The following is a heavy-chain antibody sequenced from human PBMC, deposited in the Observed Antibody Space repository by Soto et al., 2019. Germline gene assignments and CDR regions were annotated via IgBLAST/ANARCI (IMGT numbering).Heavy chain of an antibody. CDR3: ATLNYYFWSGYYLDY. J-gene: IGHJ4*02. CDR2: IYYSGST. Sequence: SETLSLTCTVSGVSISSYYWSWIRQPPGKGLEWIGYIYYSGSTNYNPSLKSRVTISVDTSKNQFSLKLSSVTAADTAVYYCATLNYYFWSGYYLDYWGQGTLVTVSS. D-gene: IGHD3-3*01. CDR1: GVSISSYY. V-gene: IGHV4-59*08.